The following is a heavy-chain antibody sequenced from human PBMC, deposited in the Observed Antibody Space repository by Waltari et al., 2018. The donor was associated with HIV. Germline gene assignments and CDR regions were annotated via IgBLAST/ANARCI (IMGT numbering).Heavy chain of an antibody. CDR2: INDGGTT. Sequence: QVQLQQWGAGLLKPSETLSLTCAVYGGSFSGYYWSWIRQPPGKGLEWIGEINDGGTTHFNPSLKGRVSMSVDTAKNQFSLKLSAVTAADSGVYFCARVPSMKPRGGTFHAWGQGTMVTVSS. CDR1: GGSFSGYY. J-gene: IGHJ3*01. V-gene: IGHV4-34*02. CDR3: ARVPSMKPRGGTFHA. D-gene: IGHD3-22*01.